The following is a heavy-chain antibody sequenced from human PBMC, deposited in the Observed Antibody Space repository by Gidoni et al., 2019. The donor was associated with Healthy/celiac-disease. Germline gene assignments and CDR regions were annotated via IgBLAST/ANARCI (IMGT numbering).Heavy chain of an antibody. J-gene: IGHJ6*02. V-gene: IGHV3-30*18. Sequence: QVQLVESGGGVVQPGRSLRLSCAASGFTFSSYGMHWVRQAPGKGLAWVAVISYDGSNKYYADSVKVRFTISRDNSKNTLYLQMNSLRAEDTAVYYCAKDGRFYIDYYYGMDVWGQGTTVTVSS. CDR3: AKDGRFYIDYYYGMDV. CDR1: GFTFSSYG. D-gene: IGHD5-12*01. CDR2: ISYDGSNK.